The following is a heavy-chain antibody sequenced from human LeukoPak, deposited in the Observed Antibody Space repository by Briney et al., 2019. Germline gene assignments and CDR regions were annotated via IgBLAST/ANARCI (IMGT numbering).Heavy chain of an antibody. V-gene: IGHV1-46*01. D-gene: IGHD2-2*01. CDR2: INPSGGST. Sequence: ASVKVSCKASGYTFTSYFMHWVRQAPGQGLEWMGIINPSGGSTSYAQKFQGRVTMTRDTSTSTVYMELSSLRSEDTAVYYCARVRGIVVVPAANPPRGFDPWGQGTLVTVSS. CDR1: GYTFTSYF. J-gene: IGHJ5*02. CDR3: ARVRGIVVVPAANPPRGFDP.